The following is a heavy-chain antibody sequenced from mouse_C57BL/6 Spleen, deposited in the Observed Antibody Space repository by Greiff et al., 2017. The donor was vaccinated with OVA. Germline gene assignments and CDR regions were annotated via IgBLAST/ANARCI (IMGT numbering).Heavy chain of an antibody. J-gene: IGHJ2*01. CDR2: IYPSDSET. CDR3: ARDYGSSYGY. Sequence: QVQLQQSGAELVRPGSSVKLSCKASGYTFTSYWMDWVKQRPGQGLEWIGNIYPSDSETHYNQKFKDKATLTVDKSSSTAYMQLSSLSSEDSAVYYCARDYGSSYGYWGQGTTLTVSS. D-gene: IGHD1-1*01. CDR1: GYTFTSYW. V-gene: IGHV1-61*01.